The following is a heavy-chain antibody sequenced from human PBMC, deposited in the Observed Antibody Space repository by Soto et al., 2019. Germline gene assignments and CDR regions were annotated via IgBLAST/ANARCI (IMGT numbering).Heavy chain of an antibody. D-gene: IGHD3-16*02. CDR3: ARGITYYDYVWGSYRSNDAFDI. V-gene: IGHV4-4*07. Sequence: QVQLQESGPGLVKPSETLSLTCTVSGGSISSYYWSWIRQPAGKGLEWIGRIYTSGGTNYNPSLKRRVPMSVDTSKNQFSLKLSSVTAADTAVYYCARGITYYDYVWGSYRSNDAFDIWGQGTMVTVSS. CDR2: IYTSGGT. CDR1: GGSISSYY. J-gene: IGHJ3*02.